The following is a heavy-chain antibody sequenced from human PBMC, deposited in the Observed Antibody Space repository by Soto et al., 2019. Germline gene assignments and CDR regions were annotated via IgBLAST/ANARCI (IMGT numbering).Heavy chain of an antibody. CDR3: ARRSRFGGQLWGTIDY. D-gene: IGHD5-18*01. CDR2: ISDDGSDK. Sequence: QVQLVESGGGVVQPGRSLRLSCVASAFTFSSYALHWVRQAPGKGLEWVAVISDDGSDKYYADSVKGRFTISRDNAKNTLYLQMSSLRSEDTAEYYGARRSRFGGQLWGTIDYWGQGTLVTVTS. V-gene: IGHV3-30-3*01. CDR1: AFTFSSYA. J-gene: IGHJ4*02.